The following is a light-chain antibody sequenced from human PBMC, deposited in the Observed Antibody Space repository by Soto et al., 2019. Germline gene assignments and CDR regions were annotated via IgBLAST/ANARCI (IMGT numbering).Light chain of an antibody. J-gene: IGLJ7*01. V-gene: IGLV1-44*01. CDR2: IDD. Sequence: QSVLTQPPSLSGTPGQRVTISCSGSTSNIAGNTVHWYQHLPETAPKLLIYIDDQRPSGVPDRFSGSQSGTSASLAISGLQSEDEADYYCATWDDSLNAAVFGGGTQLTVL. CDR1: TSNIAGNT. CDR3: ATWDDSLNAAV.